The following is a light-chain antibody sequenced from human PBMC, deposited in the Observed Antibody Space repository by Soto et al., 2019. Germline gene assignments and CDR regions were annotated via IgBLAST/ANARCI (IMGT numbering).Light chain of an antibody. CDR2: DVT. Sequence: QSVLTQPASVSGSPGRSVTISCTGSSSDIGGFNYVSWYQHLPGRAPKLIIYDVTNRPSGISYRFSASKSGGTASLTISGLQAEDEGYYYCTSYSSSTTHVVFGGGTKVTVL. CDR1: SSDIGGFNY. J-gene: IGLJ2*01. CDR3: TSYSSSTTHVV. V-gene: IGLV2-14*03.